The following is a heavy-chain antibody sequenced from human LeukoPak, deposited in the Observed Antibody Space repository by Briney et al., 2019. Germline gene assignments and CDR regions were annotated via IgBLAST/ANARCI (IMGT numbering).Heavy chain of an antibody. V-gene: IGHV1-2*02. J-gene: IGHJ4*02. Sequence: GASVKVSCKTSVDPFTAFYIHWVRQAPGQGLEWMGWIHPRRGDTNYEQKFQGRVTMTRDTSISTAYLDLSSLRSDDTAVYYCARDGDYGTGSYYRGCIDSWGQGTPVTVSP. CDR3: ARDGDYGTGSYYRGCIDS. CDR1: VDPFTAFY. D-gene: IGHD3-10*01. CDR2: IHPRRGDT.